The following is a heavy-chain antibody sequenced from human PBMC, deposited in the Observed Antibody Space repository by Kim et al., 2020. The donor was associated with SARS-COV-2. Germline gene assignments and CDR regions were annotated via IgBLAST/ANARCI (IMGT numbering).Heavy chain of an antibody. CDR1: GFTFGDYA. CDR2: ISWNSGSI. J-gene: IGHJ3*02. Sequence: GGSLRLSCAASGFTFGDYAMHWVRQAPGKGLEWVSGISWNSGSIGYADSVKGRFTISRDNAKNSLYLQMNSLRAEDTALYYCAKDIGPYYYDSSGYYPSTAFDIWGQGTMVTVSS. D-gene: IGHD3-22*01. V-gene: IGHV3-9*01. CDR3: AKDIGPYYYDSSGYYPSTAFDI.